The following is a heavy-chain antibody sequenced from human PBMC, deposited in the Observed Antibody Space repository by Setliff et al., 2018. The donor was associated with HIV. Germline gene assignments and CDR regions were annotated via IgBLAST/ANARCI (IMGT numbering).Heavy chain of an antibody. CDR2: ISPYNGHT. V-gene: IGHV1-18*01. CDR3: ARLGSGWSDSYYAMDV. D-gene: IGHD6-19*01. CDR1: GYTFTTYG. Sequence: GASVKVSCKASGYTFTTYGISWVRQAPGHGLEWMGWISPYNGHTNYAQNFQGRVTMTTDTSTSRAYMELRSLRSDDTAAYFCARLGSGWSDSYYAMDVWGQGTTVTVSS. J-gene: IGHJ6*02.